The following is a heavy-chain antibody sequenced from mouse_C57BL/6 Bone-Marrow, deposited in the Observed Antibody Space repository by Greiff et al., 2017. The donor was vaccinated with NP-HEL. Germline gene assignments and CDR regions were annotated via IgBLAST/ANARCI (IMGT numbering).Heavy chain of an antibody. CDR2: IHPNSGST. Sequence: VQLQQPGAELVKPGASVKLSCKASGYTFTSYWMHWVKQRPGQGLEWIGMIHPNSGSTNYNEKFKSKATLTVDKSSSTAYMQLSSLTSEDSAVYYCARKTLYSNSWFAYWGQGTLVTVSA. CDR1: GYTFTSYW. D-gene: IGHD2-5*01. V-gene: IGHV1-64*01. J-gene: IGHJ3*01. CDR3: ARKTLYSNSWFAY.